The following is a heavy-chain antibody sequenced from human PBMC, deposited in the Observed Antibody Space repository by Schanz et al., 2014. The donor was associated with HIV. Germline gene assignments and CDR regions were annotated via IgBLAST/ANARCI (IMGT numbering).Heavy chain of an antibody. Sequence: QVQLVESGGGVVQPGRSLRVSCAASGFTFNSYGMHWVRQAPGKGLEWVAVISYDGSRKHFADSVKGRFTISRDNSKNTLYLQMKSLRAEDTAVYYCARDYHWNWFDPWGQGTLVTVSS. J-gene: IGHJ5*02. V-gene: IGHV3-30*03. CDR1: GFTFNSYG. CDR3: ARDYHWNWFDP. D-gene: IGHD1-20*01. CDR2: ISYDGSRK.